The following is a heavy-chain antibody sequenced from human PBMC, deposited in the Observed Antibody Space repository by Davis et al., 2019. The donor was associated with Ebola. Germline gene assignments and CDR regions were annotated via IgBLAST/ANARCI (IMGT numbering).Heavy chain of an antibody. Sequence: MPSETLSLTCTVSGGSISSSSYYWGWIRQPPGKGLEWIGEINHSGSTNYNPSLKSRVTISVDTSKNQFSLKLSSVTAADTAVYYCARGRYCSSTTCYLWFDPWGQGTLVTVSS. CDR3: ARGRYCSSTTCYLWFDP. CDR2: INHSGST. D-gene: IGHD2-2*01. J-gene: IGHJ5*02. CDR1: GGSISSSSYY. V-gene: IGHV4-39*07.